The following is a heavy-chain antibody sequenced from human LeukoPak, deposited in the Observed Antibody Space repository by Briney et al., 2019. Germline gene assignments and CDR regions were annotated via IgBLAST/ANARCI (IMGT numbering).Heavy chain of an antibody. CDR3: ARDRGAYSYYYYGVDV. CDR1: GFTFSSYS. J-gene: IGHJ6*02. V-gene: IGHV3-21*01. CDR2: VSSGSSYI. D-gene: IGHD1-1*01. Sequence: GGSLRLSCAASGFTFSSYSMNWVRQAPGKGLEWVSSVSSGSSYIYYADSVKGRFTISRDNAKTSLYLQMNSLRAEDTAVYCCARDRGAYSYYYYGVDVWGQGTTVTVSS.